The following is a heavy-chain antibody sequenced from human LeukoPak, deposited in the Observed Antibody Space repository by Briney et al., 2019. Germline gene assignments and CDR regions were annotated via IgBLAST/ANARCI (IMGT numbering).Heavy chain of an antibody. CDR1: GFTFRYAW. D-gene: IGHD3-10*01. CDR3: TTDVPSGSGELFGY. CDR2: IKTKNAGGTT. V-gene: IGHV3-15*01. Sequence: GGSLRLSCAASGFTFRYAWMSWVRQAPGKGLEWVGHIKTKNAGGTTDYAAPVEGRFTITRDDSKDTVYLQMNSLKTEDTALYYCTTDVPSGSGELFGYWGQGTLVAVSS. J-gene: IGHJ4*02.